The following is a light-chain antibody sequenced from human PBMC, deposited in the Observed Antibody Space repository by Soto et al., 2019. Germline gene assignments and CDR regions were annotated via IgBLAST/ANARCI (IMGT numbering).Light chain of an antibody. J-gene: IGLJ1*01. V-gene: IGLV2-14*03. CDR1: SSDVGTYNY. Sequence: QSALTQPASVSGSPGQSITISCTGTSSDVGTYNYVSWSQQHPGKAPKLLISEVSNRPSGVSNRFSGSKSGNTASLTISGLQADDEADYYCSSYTASSTLLFGTGTKLTVL. CDR2: EVS. CDR3: SSYTASSTLL.